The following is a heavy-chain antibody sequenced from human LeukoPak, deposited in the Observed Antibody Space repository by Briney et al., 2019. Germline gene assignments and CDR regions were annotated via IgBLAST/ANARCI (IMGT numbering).Heavy chain of an antibody. CDR3: TRVGYIDEGIDY. D-gene: IGHD5-24*01. V-gene: IGHV3-7*04. J-gene: IGHJ4*02. Sequence: QLVESGGGVVQPGRSLRLSCVASGFPFSSYWMTWVRQAPGKGLEWVANIKQDGSKKSYVDSVKGRFTIPRDNAKNSLYLQMNSLRAEDTAIYYCTRVGYIDEGIDYWGQGTLVTVSS. CDR1: GFPFSSYW. CDR2: IKQDGSKK.